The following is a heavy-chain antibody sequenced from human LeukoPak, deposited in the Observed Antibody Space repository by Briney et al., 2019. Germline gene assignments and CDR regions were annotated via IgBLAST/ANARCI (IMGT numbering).Heavy chain of an antibody. D-gene: IGHD6-19*01. J-gene: IGHJ4*02. Sequence: PGGPLRLSCAASGFIVSSHYMSWVRQAPGKGLEWVSVIYSGFNTYYADSVKGRFTISRDNSKNTLYLQMNSLRAEDTAMYYCAREAVAGPFDYWGQGTLVTVSS. CDR2: IYSGFNT. CDR1: GFIVSSHY. V-gene: IGHV3-53*01. CDR3: AREAVAGPFDY.